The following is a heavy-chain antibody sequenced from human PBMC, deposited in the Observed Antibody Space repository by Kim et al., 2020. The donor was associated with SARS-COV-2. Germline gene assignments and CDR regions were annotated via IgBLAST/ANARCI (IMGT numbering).Heavy chain of an antibody. CDR2: IYYSGST. J-gene: IGHJ5*02. CDR1: GGSISSSSYY. D-gene: IGHD6-19*01. CDR3: ARGRGSSGWYGSDWFDP. Sequence: SETLSLTCTVSGGSISSSSYYWGWIRQPPGKGLEWIGSIYYSGSTYYNPSLKSRVTISVDTSKNQFSLKLSSVTAADTAVYYCARGRGSSGWYGSDWFDPWGQGTLVTVSS. V-gene: IGHV4-39*07.